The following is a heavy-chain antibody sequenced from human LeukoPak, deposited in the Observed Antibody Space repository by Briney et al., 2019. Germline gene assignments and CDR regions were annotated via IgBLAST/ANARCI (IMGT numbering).Heavy chain of an antibody. CDR3: ARYSGTYRDS. V-gene: IGHV3-21*01. CDR1: GFTFSSSN. J-gene: IGHJ4*02. Sequence: GGSLRLSCAASGFTFSSSNMNWVRQAPGKGLEWVSSITSGSYIFYADSVKGRFTISRDNAKNSLYLQMNSLRTEDTAVYYCARYSGTYRDSWGQGTLVTVSS. CDR2: ITSGSYI. D-gene: IGHD1-26*01.